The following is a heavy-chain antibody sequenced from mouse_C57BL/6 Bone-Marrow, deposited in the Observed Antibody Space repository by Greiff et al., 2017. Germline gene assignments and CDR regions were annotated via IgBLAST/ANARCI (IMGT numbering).Heavy chain of an antibody. CDR2: IYPGSGST. CDR3: ARSAAYYSNYDD. J-gene: IGHJ2*01. V-gene: IGHV1-55*01. CDR1: GYTFTSYW. D-gene: IGHD2-5*01. Sequence: QVQLQQPGAELVQPGASVKMSCKASGYTFTSYWITWVQQRPGQGLEWIGDIYPGSGSTNYNEKFKSKATLTVDTSSSTAYMQLSSLTSEDAAVYYCARSAAYYSNYDDWGQGTTLTVSS.